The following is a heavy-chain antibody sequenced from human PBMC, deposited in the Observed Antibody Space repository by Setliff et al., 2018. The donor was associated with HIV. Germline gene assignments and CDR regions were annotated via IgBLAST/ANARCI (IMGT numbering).Heavy chain of an antibody. CDR2: IYYSGST. Sequence: PSETLSLTCTVSGGSISSYYWSWIRQPPGKGLEWIGYIYYSGSTNYNPSLKSRVTISVDTSKNQFSLKLSSVTAADTAVYYCVRHYDSSGYGDYFDDWGRGILVTVSS. V-gene: IGHV4-59*01. D-gene: IGHD3-22*01. J-gene: IGHJ4*02. CDR1: GGSISSYY. CDR3: VRHYDSSGYGDYFDD.